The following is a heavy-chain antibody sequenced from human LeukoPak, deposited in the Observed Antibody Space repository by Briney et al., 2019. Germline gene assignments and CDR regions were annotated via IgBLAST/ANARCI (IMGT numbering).Heavy chain of an antibody. V-gene: IGHV4-4*07. CDR2: IYTSGST. J-gene: IGHJ5*02. CDR1: GGSISSYY. Sequence: SETLSLTCTVSGGSISSYYWSWIRQPAGKGLEWIGRIYTSGSTNYNPSLKSRVTMSVDTSKNQFSLRLSSVTAADTAVYYCARAHSSSWYGNWFDPWGQGTLVTVSS. D-gene: IGHD6-13*01. CDR3: ARAHSSSWYGNWFDP.